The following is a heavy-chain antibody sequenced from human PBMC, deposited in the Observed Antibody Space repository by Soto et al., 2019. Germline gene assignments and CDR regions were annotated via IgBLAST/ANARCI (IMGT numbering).Heavy chain of an antibody. V-gene: IGHV3-30-3*01. CDR2: ISYDGSNK. Sequence: QVQLVESGGGVVQPGRSLRLSCAASGFTFSSYAMHWVRQAPGKGLEWVAVISYDGSNKYYADSVKGRFTISRDNSKNTLYLQMNSLRAEDTAVYYCARSAGGEFLFQHWGQGTLVTVSS. CDR1: GFTFSSYA. D-gene: IGHD3-16*01. CDR3: ARSAGGEFLFQH. J-gene: IGHJ1*01.